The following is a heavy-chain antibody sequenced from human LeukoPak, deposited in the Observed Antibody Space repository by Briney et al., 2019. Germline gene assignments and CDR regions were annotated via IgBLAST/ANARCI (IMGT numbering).Heavy chain of an antibody. D-gene: IGHD3-16*02. CDR3: AFSWRSYPPYFDY. J-gene: IGHJ4*02. CDR1: GFTVSSNY. Sequence: PGGSLRLSCAASGFTVSSNYMSWVRQAPGKGLEWVSVIYSGGSTYYADSVKGRFTISRDNSKNTLYLQMNSLRAEDTAVYYCAFSWRSYPPYFDYWGQGTLVTVSS. CDR2: IYSGGST. V-gene: IGHV3-66*01.